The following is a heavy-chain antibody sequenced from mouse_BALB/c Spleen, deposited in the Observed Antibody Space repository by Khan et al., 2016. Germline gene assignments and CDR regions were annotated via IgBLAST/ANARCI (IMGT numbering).Heavy chain of an antibody. D-gene: IGHD2-4*01. CDR2: IWPGGST. V-gene: IGHV2-9*02. CDR3: ARDDQDYDAWFAY. Sequence: QVQLKESGPGLVAPSQSLSITCTVSGFSLTNSGVHWIRQPPGKGLEWLGVIWPGGSTDYNSALMSRLSITKDNSQNQVFLKMISLQTDDTAMYYCARDDQDYDAWFAYWGQGTLVTVSA. J-gene: IGHJ3*01. CDR1: GFSLTNSG.